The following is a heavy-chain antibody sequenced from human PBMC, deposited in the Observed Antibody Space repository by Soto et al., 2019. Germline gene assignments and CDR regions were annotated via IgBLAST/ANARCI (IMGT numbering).Heavy chain of an antibody. D-gene: IGHD2-15*01. Sequence: QVQLVQSGAEVKKPGSSVKVSCKASGGTFSSYAISWVRQAPGQGLEWMGGIIPIFGTANYAQKFQGRDTNTEDEPTSTAYMELSSLRSEDTAVYYCASPTGDCSGGSCPYYYYGMDVWGQGTTVTVSS. V-gene: IGHV1-69*12. CDR2: IIPIFGTA. CDR1: GGTFSSYA. J-gene: IGHJ6*02. CDR3: ASPTGDCSGGSCPYYYYGMDV.